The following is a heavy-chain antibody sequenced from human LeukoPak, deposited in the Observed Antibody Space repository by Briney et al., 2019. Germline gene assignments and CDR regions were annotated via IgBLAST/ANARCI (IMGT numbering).Heavy chain of an antibody. CDR2: IYYSGST. J-gene: IGHJ6*02. V-gene: IGHV4-39*07. Sequence: PSETLSLTCTVSGGSISSSSYYWGWIRQPPGKGLEWIGSIYYSGSTYYNPSLKSRVTISVDTSKNQFSLKLSSVTAADTAVYYCARDSLGIAVAGSHYYGMDVWGQGTTVTVSS. D-gene: IGHD6-19*01. CDR1: GGSISSSSYY. CDR3: ARDSLGIAVAGSHYYGMDV.